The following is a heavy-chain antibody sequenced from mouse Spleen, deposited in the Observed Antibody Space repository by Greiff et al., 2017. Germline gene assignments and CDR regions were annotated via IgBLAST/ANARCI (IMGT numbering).Heavy chain of an antibody. CDR1: GFTFSDYG. V-gene: IGHV5-15*01. CDR2: ISNLDYSI. D-gene: IGHD1-1*01. J-gene: IGHJ3*01. CDR3: ARGNYYGSSYDPWFAY. Sequence: EVNVVESGGGLVKPGGSLKLSCAASGFTFSDYGMAWVRQAPGKGPEWVAFISNLDYSIYYADTVTGRFTLSRENAKNTLYLEMSSLRSEDTAMYYCARGNYYGSSYDPWFAYWGQGTLVTVSA.